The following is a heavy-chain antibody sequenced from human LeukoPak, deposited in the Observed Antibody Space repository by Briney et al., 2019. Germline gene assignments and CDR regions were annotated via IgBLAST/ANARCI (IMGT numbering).Heavy chain of an antibody. Sequence: GGSLRLSCAASGSTFSSYGMHWVRQAPGKGLEWVAVIWYDGSNKYYADSVKGRFTISRDNSKNTLYLQMNSLRAEDTAVYYCARSYYYDSSGHPPFAYWGQGTLVTVSS. J-gene: IGHJ4*02. D-gene: IGHD3-22*01. CDR2: IWYDGSNK. V-gene: IGHV3-33*01. CDR1: GSTFSSYG. CDR3: ARSYYYDSSGHPPFAY.